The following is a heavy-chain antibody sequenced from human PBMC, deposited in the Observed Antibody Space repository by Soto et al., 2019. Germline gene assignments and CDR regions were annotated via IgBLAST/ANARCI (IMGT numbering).Heavy chain of an antibody. Sequence: SETLSLTCTVSGGSISSYYWSWIRQPPGKGLEWIGYIYYSGSTNYNPSLKSRVTISVDTSKNQFSLKLSSVTAADTAVYYCARGFISCSSTSCYAGYFDYWGQGTLVTVSS. J-gene: IGHJ4*02. CDR2: IYYSGST. D-gene: IGHD2-2*01. CDR3: ARGFISCSSTSCYAGYFDY. CDR1: GGSISSYY. V-gene: IGHV4-59*01.